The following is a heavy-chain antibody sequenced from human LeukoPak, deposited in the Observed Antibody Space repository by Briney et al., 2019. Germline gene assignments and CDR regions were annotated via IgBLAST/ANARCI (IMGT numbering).Heavy chain of an antibody. D-gene: IGHD2-15*01. J-gene: IGHJ6*02. Sequence: SVKVSCKASGGTFSSYAISWVRQAPGQGLEWMGRIIPILGIANYAQKFQGRVTITADKSTSTAYMELSSLRSEDTAVYYCARLYCSGGSCYGGNYYYYGMDVWGQGTTVTVSS. CDR3: ARLYCSGGSCYGGNYYYYGMDV. CDR2: IIPILGIA. CDR1: GGTFSSYA. V-gene: IGHV1-69*04.